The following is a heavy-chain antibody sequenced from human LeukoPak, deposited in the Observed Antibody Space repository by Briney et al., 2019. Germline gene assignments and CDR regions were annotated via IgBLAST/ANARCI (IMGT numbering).Heavy chain of an antibody. CDR1: GFTFSSYA. CDR2: ISYDGSNK. CDR3: ASDRTVTIAFDI. J-gene: IGHJ3*02. V-gene: IGHV3-30*04. Sequence: GGSLRLSCAASGFTFSSYAMHWVRQAPGKGLEWVAVISYDGSNKYYADSVKGRFTISRDNSKNTLYLQMNSLRAEDTAVYYCASDRTVTIAFDIWGQGTMVTVSS. D-gene: IGHD4-11*01.